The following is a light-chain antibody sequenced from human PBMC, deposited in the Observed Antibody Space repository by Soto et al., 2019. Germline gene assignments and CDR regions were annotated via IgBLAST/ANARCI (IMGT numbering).Light chain of an antibody. J-gene: IGLJ1*01. Sequence: QPVLTQPPSASASLGASVTLTCTLSSGYSNYKVDWYQQRPGKGPRFVMRVGTGGIVGSKGDGIPDRFSVLGSGLNRYLNIKNIQEEDESDYHCGADHGSGSHYVFGTGTKVTVL. V-gene: IGLV9-49*01. CDR1: SGYSNYK. CDR3: GADHGSGSHYV. CDR2: VGTGGIVG.